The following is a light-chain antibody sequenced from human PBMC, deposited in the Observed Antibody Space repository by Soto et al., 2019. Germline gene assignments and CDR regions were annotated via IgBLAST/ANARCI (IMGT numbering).Light chain of an antibody. CDR1: QTISSW. Sequence: DIPTTQSPSTLSGSAGDRVTIPCRASQTISSWLAWYQQKPGKAPKLLIYKASTLKSGVPSRFSGSGSGTEFTLTISSLQPDDFATYYCQHYNSYSEAFGQGTKVDIK. CDR2: KAS. V-gene: IGKV1-5*03. CDR3: QHYNSYSEA. J-gene: IGKJ1*01.